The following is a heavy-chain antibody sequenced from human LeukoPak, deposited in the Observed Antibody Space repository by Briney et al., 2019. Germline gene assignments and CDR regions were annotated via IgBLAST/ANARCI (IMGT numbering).Heavy chain of an antibody. CDR3: AKTHYYDSSGYPRHYDY. CDR1: GFTVSSNY. D-gene: IGHD3-22*01. CDR2: IYSGGST. V-gene: IGHV3-53*01. J-gene: IGHJ4*02. Sequence: GGSLRLSCAASGFTVSSNYMSWVRQAPGKGLEWVSVIYSGGSTYYADSVKGRFTISRDNSKNTLYLLMNSLRAEDTAVYYCAKTHYYDSSGYPRHYDYWGQGTLVTVSS.